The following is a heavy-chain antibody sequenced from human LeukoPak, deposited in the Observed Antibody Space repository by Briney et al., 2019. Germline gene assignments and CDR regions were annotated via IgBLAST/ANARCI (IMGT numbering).Heavy chain of an antibody. V-gene: IGHV3-23*01. CDR1: GFTFTTYA. CDR2: ISGRGGSI. D-gene: IGHD3-10*01. CDR3: ARSYGSGSYYNL. Sequence: GGSLRLSCAASGFTFTTYAMSWVRQAPGKGLEWVSSISGRGGSIYYADSVKGRFTISRDNAKNSLYLQMNSLRAEDTAVYYCARSYGSGSYYNLWGQGTLVTVSS. J-gene: IGHJ4*02.